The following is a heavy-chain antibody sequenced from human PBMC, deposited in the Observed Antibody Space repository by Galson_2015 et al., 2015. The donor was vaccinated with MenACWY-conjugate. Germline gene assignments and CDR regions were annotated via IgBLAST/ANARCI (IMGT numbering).Heavy chain of an antibody. D-gene: IGHD3-16*01. CDR1: GFTFNNYA. V-gene: IGHV3-23*01. CDR3: AKGVWGTFDY. CDR2: IGNSGGST. Sequence: SLRLSCAASGFTFNNYAMNWVRRVPGKGLEWVSVIGNSGGSTSYADSVKGRFTISRDNSKNTLYLQMNSLRAEDTAVYYCAKGVWGTFDYWGQGTLVTVSS. J-gene: IGHJ4*02.